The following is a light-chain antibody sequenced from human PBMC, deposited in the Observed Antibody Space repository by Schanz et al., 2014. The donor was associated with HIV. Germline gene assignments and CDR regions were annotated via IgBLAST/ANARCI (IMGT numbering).Light chain of an antibody. CDR3: SSYAGSKHWL. J-gene: IGLJ2*01. CDR1: NSDVGGYNF. V-gene: IGLV2-8*01. Sequence: QSALTQPASVSGSPGQSVTISCTGTNSDVGGYNFVSWYQHHPGKAPKLMIYDVNKRPSGVPDRFSGFKSGDTASLTVSGLQPDDEADYYCSSYAGSKHWLFGGGTKLTVL. CDR2: DVN.